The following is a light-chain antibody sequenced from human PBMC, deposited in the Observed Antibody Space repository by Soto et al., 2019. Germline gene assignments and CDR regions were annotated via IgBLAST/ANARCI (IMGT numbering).Light chain of an antibody. CDR1: SSDIGGYNY. CDR3: SSYSSKTPPYV. Sequence: QSVLTQPPSASGSPGQSITISCTGGSSDIGGYNYVSWYQQHPGRAPRLLILEVTNRPSGVPDRFSGSKSGNTASLIIRGLQAEDEADYFCSSYSSKTPPYVFGTGTKVTVL. V-gene: IGLV2-14*01. J-gene: IGLJ1*01. CDR2: EVT.